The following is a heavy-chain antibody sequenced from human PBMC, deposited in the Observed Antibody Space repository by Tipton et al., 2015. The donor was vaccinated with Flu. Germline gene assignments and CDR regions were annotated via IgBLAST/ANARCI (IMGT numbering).Heavy chain of an antibody. J-gene: IGHJ4*02. CDR3: VRKGFGDH. V-gene: IGHV3-7*01. Sequence: SGFIFGTYDMQWVRQAPGKGLEWVANIKPDESERYYVDSVKGRFTISRDNARDSLFLQMDSLRDEDTAVYYCVRKGFGDHWGQGTLVTVSS. D-gene: IGHD3-16*01. CDR2: IKPDESER. CDR1: GFIFGTYD.